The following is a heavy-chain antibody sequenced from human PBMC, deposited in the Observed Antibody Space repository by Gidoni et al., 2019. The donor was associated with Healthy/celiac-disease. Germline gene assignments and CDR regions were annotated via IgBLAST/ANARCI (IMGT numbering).Heavy chain of an antibody. J-gene: IGHJ6*02. Sequence: EVQLLESGGGLVQPGGSLSLSCAASGFPVSSNYMSWVRQAPGKGLEWVSVIYSGGSTYYADSVKGRFTISRHNSKNTLYLQMNSLRAEDTAVYYCATVLLWFGEPRYGMDVWGQGTTVTVSS. CDR2: IYSGGST. V-gene: IGHV3-53*04. D-gene: IGHD3-10*01. CDR1: GFPVSSNY. CDR3: ATVLLWFGEPRYGMDV.